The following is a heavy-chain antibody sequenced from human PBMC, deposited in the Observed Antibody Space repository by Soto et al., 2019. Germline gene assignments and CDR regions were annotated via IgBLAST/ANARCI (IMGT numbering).Heavy chain of an antibody. CDR3: AREGSSGWTVYYFDY. CDR2: IWYDGSNK. V-gene: IGHV3-33*01. CDR1: GFTFSSYG. Sequence: QVQLVESGGGVVQPGRSLRLSCAASGFTFSSYGMHWVRQAPGKGLEWVAVIWYDGSNKYYADSVKGRFTISRDNSKNTLYLKMNSLRAEDTAVYYCAREGSSGWTVYYFDYGGQGTLVTVS. J-gene: IGHJ4*02. D-gene: IGHD6-19*01.